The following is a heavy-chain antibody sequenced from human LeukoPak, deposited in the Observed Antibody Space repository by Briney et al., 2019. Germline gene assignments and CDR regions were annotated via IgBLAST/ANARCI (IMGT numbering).Heavy chain of an antibody. CDR2: TRSKVNNHTT. CDR1: GITLSDQY. D-gene: IGHD3-16*01. Sequence: PGGSLRLSCAASGITLSDQYMEWVRQTPGKGLEWVGRTRSKVNNHTTEYAASMKGRFTISRDDSNNSLYLQMNSLKTEDTAVYYCARMTFGGMDFWGKGTTVTVSS. CDR3: ARMTFGGMDF. J-gene: IGHJ6*04. V-gene: IGHV3-72*01.